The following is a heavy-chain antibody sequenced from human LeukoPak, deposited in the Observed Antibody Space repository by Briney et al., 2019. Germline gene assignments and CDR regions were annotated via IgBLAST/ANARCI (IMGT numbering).Heavy chain of an antibody. CDR1: GGSISSYY. J-gene: IGHJ4*02. D-gene: IGHD3-22*01. V-gene: IGHV4-4*07. CDR2: IYTSGST. Sequence: SETLSLTCTVSGGSISSYYWSWIRQPAGKGLEWIGRIYTSGSTNYNPSLKSRVTMSVDTSKNQFSLKLSSVTAADTAVYYCARGRTYYYDSSGYYRDWGQGTLVTVSS. CDR3: ARGRTYYYDSSGYYRD.